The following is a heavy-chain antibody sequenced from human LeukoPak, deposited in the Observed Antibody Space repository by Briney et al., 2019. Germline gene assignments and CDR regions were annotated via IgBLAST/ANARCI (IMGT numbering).Heavy chain of an antibody. V-gene: IGHV4-34*01. D-gene: IGHD6-25*01. Sequence: PSETLSLTCAVYGGSFSGYYWSWIRQPPGKGLEWIGEINHSGSTNYNPSLKSRVTISVDTSKNQFSLKLSSVTAADTAVYYCARRHAARNCFDPWGQGTLVTVSS. CDR3: ARRHAARNCFDP. J-gene: IGHJ5*02. CDR1: GGSFSGYY. CDR2: INHSGST.